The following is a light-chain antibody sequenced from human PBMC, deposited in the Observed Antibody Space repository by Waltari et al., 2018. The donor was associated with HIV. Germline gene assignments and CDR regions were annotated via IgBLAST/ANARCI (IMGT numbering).Light chain of an antibody. CDR1: RSNIGSNT. J-gene: IGLJ3*02. Sequence: QSVLTQPPSASGTPGQRVTIPCSGSRSNIGSNTVTWYQQLPGTAPKLLIYTTNQRPSGVPDRFSGSKSGTSASLAISGLQSEDEANYYCAAWDDSLNGQMFGGGTKLTVL. V-gene: IGLV1-44*01. CDR3: AAWDDSLNGQM. CDR2: TTN.